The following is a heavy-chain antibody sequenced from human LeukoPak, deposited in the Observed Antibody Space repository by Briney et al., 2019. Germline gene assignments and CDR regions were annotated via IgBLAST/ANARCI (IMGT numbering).Heavy chain of an antibody. Sequence: GGSLRLSCAASGFTFSSYAMSWVRQAPGKGLEGVSGISGSAVSTHYADSVKGRFTISRDNSKSTLYAQMNSLRAEDTAVYFCARVIDYGALDACDIWGQGTMVTVSS. V-gene: IGHV3-23*01. CDR2: ISGSAVST. D-gene: IGHD4-17*01. CDR3: ARVIDYGALDACDI. CDR1: GFTFSSYA. J-gene: IGHJ3*02.